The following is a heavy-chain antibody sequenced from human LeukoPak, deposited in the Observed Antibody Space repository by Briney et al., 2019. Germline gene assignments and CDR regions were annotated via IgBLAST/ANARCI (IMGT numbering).Heavy chain of an antibody. CDR2: IFPGESDT. J-gene: IGHJ4*02. Sequence: GESLKISCKGSGYSFTSYWIGWVRQVPGKGLEWMGIIFPGESDTRYSPSFQGQVTISADNSISTAYLQWSSLKASDTAMYYCARRVGTQYYFDYWGQGTLVTVSS. D-gene: IGHD7-27*01. CDR1: GYSFTSYW. CDR3: ARRVGTQYYFDY. V-gene: IGHV5-51*01.